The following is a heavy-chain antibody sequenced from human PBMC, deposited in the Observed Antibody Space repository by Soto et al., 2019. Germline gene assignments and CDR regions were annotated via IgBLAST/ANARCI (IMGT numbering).Heavy chain of an antibody. CDR2: IYSSGST. V-gene: IGHV4-59*01. D-gene: IGHD3-16*01. J-gene: IGHJ5*02. CDR1: GGSISLYY. Sequence: SETLSLTCTVSGGSISLYYWSWIRQSPGKGLEWIGRIYSSGSTTYNPSFKRRVTMTVDTSKNQFSLRLGSVTAADTAIYCSARYVLSGLIGSFDVWGQGTMVTVSS. CDR3: ARYVLSGLIGSFDV.